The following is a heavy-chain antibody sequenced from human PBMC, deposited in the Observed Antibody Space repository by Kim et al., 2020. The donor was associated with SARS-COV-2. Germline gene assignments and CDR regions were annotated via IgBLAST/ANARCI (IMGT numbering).Heavy chain of an antibody. CDR3: VRGSSAVAGNSPLWD. V-gene: IGHV3-74*01. Sequence: GGSLRLSCAASGFAFNSHWMHWVRQAPGKGLVWVSCINRDGTTANYADSVKGRFTISRDNAKNTLELQMNSLRAEDTAVYYCVRGSSAVAGNSPLWDWGQGTLVTVSS. CDR2: INRDGTTA. J-gene: IGHJ4*02. D-gene: IGHD6-19*01. CDR1: GFAFNSHW.